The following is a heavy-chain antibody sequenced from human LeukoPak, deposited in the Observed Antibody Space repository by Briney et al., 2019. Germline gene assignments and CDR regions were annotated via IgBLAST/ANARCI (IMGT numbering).Heavy chain of an antibody. V-gene: IGHV4-59*01. D-gene: IGHD2-8*01. CDR1: GVSISPFY. CDR3: ARVASSVMDY. Sequence: SETLSLTCTVSGVSISPFYWSWIRQPPGKGLEWIGYIHYSGSTNYNPSLKSRVTISLDTSKNQFSLKMSSVTTADTAVYYCARVASSVMDYWGQGILVTVSS. CDR2: IHYSGST. J-gene: IGHJ4*02.